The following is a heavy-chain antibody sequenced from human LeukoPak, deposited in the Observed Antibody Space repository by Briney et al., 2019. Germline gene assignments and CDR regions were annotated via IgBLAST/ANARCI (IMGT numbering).Heavy chain of an antibody. J-gene: IGHJ4*02. CDR3: TTVNPNYDFWSGYPHYFGY. V-gene: IGHV3-15*01. D-gene: IGHD3-3*01. CDR1: GFTFSNAW. CDR2: IKSKTDGGTT. Sequence: GGSLRLSCAASGFTFSNAWMSWVRQAPGKGLEWVGRIKSKTDGGTTDYAAPVKGRFTISRDDSKNTLYLQMNSLKTEDTAVYYCTTVNPNYDFWSGYPHYFGYWGQGTLVTVSS.